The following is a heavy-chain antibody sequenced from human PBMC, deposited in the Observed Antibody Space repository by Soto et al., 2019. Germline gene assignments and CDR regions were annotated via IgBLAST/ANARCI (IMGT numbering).Heavy chain of an antibody. CDR2: ISWDGGST. J-gene: IGHJ4*02. CDR1: GFTFDDYT. Sequence: GGSLRLSCAASGFTFDDYTMHWVRQAPGKGLEWVSLISWDGGSTYYADSVKGRFTISRDNSKNSLYLQMNSLRTEDTALYYCAKGFYSSGWYFDYWGQGTLVTVSS. D-gene: IGHD6-19*01. V-gene: IGHV3-43*01. CDR3: AKGFYSSGWYFDY.